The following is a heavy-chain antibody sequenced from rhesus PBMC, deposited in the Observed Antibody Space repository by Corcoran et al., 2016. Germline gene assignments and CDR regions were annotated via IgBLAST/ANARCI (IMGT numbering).Heavy chain of an antibody. CDR1: GGSISDYYY. CDR3: ARALGRGGLDS. J-gene: IGHJ6*01. V-gene: IGHV4S9*01. D-gene: IGHD1-44*01. CDR2: IYGTSAIT. Sequence: QVQLQESGPGLVKPSETLSLTCAVSGGSISDYYYWNWIRQTPGKGLEWIGNIYGTSAITYKHPTLKSRVASSNNTDKNQLLLKLSSVTAADTAVYYCARALGRGGLDSWGQGVVVTVSS.